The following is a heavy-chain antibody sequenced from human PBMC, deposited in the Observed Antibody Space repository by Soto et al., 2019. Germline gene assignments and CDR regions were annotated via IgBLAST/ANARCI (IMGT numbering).Heavy chain of an antibody. CDR2: ISSSSSYI. Sequence: EVQLVESGGGLVKPGGSLRLSCAASGFTFSSYSMNWVRQAPGKGLEWVSSISSSSSYIYYADSVKGRFTISRDNAKNSLYLQMNSRRAEDTAVYYCARGFLEWLFRDWFDPWGQGTLVTVSS. J-gene: IGHJ5*02. CDR3: ARGFLEWLFRDWFDP. V-gene: IGHV3-21*01. D-gene: IGHD3-3*01. CDR1: GFTFSSYS.